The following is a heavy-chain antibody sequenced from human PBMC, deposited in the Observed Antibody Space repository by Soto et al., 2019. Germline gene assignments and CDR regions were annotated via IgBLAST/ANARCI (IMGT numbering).Heavy chain of an antibody. V-gene: IGHV1-18*01. Sequence: ASVQVSCKASGYTFTSYGISWVRQAPGQGLGWMGWISPYNGNTNYAQKLQGRVTITTDTSTSTAYVELRSLRSDDAAGYYCARVSEKGRGVDYYYYGMDVWGQGTTVTVPS. CDR3: ARVSEKGRGVDYYYYGMDV. CDR1: GYTFTSYG. D-gene: IGHD3-10*01. J-gene: IGHJ6*02. CDR2: ISPYNGNT.